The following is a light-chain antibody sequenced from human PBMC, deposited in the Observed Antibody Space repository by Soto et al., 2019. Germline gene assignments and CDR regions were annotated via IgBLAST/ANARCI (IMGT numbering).Light chain of an antibody. CDR3: HQYGSSRWT. CDR2: AAS. V-gene: IGKV3-20*01. Sequence: EIVLTQAPGTLSLYPGGSAALSCRSTESIDSNFLAWYQQKPGQAPRLLIYAASSRATGIPDRFSGSGSGTDFTLFINRLEPEDFAVYYCHQYGSSRWTFGQGTNV. CDR1: ESIDSNF. J-gene: IGKJ1*01.